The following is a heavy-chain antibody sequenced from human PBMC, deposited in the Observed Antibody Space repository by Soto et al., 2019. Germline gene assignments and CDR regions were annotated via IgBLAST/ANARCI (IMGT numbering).Heavy chain of an antibody. CDR3: TTDRPYTYGGVITT. J-gene: IGHJ3*01. D-gene: IGHD3-16*02. CDR1: GATFRNLW. V-gene: IGHV3-15*01. Sequence: VQLVESGGGLVKTGESLRLSCAVSGATFRNLWMAWVRQPPGKGLEWIGRIKSKVDGETTDYAAPVNGRFIISRDDSKNTLFLQMNSLKSDDTAVYYCTTDRPYTYGGVITTWGQGTKVTVSS. CDR2: IKSKVDGETT.